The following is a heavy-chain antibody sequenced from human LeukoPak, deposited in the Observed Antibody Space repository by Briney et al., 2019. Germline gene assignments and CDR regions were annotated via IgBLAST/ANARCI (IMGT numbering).Heavy chain of an antibody. D-gene: IGHD3-22*01. V-gene: IGHV3-23*01. Sequence: GGSLRLSCAASGFTFSSYAMSWVRQAPGKGLEWVSAISGSGGSTYYADSVKGRFTISRDNFKNTLYLQMNSLRAEDTAVYYCAKDLDDSSGYADYWGQGTLVTVSS. J-gene: IGHJ4*02. CDR1: GFTFSSYA. CDR2: ISGSGGST. CDR3: AKDLDDSSGYADY.